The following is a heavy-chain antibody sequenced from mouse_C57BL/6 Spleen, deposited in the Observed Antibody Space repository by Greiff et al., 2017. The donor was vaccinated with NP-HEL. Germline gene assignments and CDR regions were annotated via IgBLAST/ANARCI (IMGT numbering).Heavy chain of an antibody. V-gene: IGHV7-3*01. D-gene: IGHD3-2*02. CDR2: IRNKANGYTT. CDR3: ARYTATAQAYYFDY. J-gene: IGHJ2*01. Sequence: EVKLQESGGGLVQPGDSLSLSCAASGFTFTDYYMSWVRQPPGKALEWLGFIRNKANGYTTEYSASVKGRFTISRDNSQSILYLQMNALRAEDSATYYCARYTATAQAYYFDYWGQGTTLTVSS. CDR1: GFTFTDYY.